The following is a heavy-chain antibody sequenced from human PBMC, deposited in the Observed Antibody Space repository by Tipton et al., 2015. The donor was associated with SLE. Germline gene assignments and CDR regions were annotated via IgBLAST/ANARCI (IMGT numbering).Heavy chain of an antibody. J-gene: IGHJ4*02. CDR1: GFTFNNYW. CDR3: ARGPSYYYSFDS. Sequence: SLRLSCAASGFTFNNYWMHWVRQAPGKGLVWVSRILTDGSTTNYADSVKGRFTISRDNAKNTLYLQMNSLRAEDTAVYYCARGPSYYYSFDSWGQGTLVTVSS. V-gene: IGHV3-74*01. CDR2: ILTDGSTT. D-gene: IGHD3-10*01.